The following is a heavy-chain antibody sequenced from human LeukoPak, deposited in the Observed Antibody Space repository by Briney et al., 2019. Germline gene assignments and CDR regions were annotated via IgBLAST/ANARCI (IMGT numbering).Heavy chain of an antibody. CDR1: GFTFSSYG. CDR2: ISGGAST. V-gene: IGHV3-23*01. D-gene: IGHD1-26*01. J-gene: IGHJ4*02. Sequence: GGSLRLSCVASGFTFSSYGMMWARQTPGKGLETVSGISGGASTYYVDSVKGRFTISRDNSKNTLYLQMNSLRAGDTAVYFCARGYSGSYRIDYWGQGTLVTVSS. CDR3: ARGYSGSYRIDY.